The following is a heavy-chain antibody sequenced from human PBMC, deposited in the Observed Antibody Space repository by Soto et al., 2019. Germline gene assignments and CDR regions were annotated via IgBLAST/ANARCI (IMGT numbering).Heavy chain of an antibody. CDR3: ARGGTTIDY. Sequence: QVQLVQSGAEVKKPGASVKVSCKTSGYTFTNFGLSWVRQAPGQGLELMGWISAYNGNTYYAQNFPGRVTMTTDTSRSTGYRELRSLRSDDTAVYYCARGGTTIDYWGQGTLVTVSS. CDR2: ISAYNGNT. D-gene: IGHD4-17*01. J-gene: IGHJ4*02. V-gene: IGHV1-18*01. CDR1: GYTFTNFG.